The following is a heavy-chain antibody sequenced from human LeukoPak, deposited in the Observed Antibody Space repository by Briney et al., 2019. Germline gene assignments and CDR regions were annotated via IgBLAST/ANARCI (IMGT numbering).Heavy chain of an antibody. CDR2: INPSDGAT. V-gene: IGHV1-46*01. D-gene: IGHD1-26*01. CDR3: AREQRGGVSGNLAGLFASYHTYYYMDV. CDR1: GYTFTTYY. J-gene: IGHJ6*03. Sequence: ASVKVSCKASGYTFTTYYIHWVRQAPGQGLEWMGMINPSDGATTYAQKFPGRGTMTRDMSTTTVYMDVRTLRSEDTAVYFCAREQRGGVSGNLAGLFASYHTYYYMDVWGRGTTVTVSS.